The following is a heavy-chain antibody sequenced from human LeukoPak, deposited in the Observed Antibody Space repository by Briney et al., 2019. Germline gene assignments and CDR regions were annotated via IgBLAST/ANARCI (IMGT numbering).Heavy chain of an antibody. D-gene: IGHD1-26*01. CDR1: GFTFSSYG. Sequence: GGSLRLSCAASGFTFSSYGMHWVRQDPGKGQEWVAFIRYDGSNKYYADSVKGRFTISRDNSKNTLFLQMNSLRAEDTAVYYCAKAGNLGGSDYLYYYYYMDVWGKGTTVTISS. CDR3: AKAGNLGGSDYLYYYYYMDV. CDR2: IRYDGSNK. J-gene: IGHJ6*03. V-gene: IGHV3-30*02.